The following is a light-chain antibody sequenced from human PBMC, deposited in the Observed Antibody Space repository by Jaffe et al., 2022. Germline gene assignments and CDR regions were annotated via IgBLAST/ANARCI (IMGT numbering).Light chain of an antibody. CDR1: QSLLHSAGNTF. CDR3: MQGSHWPWT. Sequence: DVVLTQSPLSLPVTLGQPASISCRSSQSLLHSAGNTFLHWFHQRPGQSPRRLIYQVSNRDSGVPDRIRGSGSGTDFTLKISGVEAEDVGVYYCMQGSHWPWTFGQGTKVEIK. V-gene: IGKV2-30*02. CDR2: QVS. J-gene: IGKJ1*01.